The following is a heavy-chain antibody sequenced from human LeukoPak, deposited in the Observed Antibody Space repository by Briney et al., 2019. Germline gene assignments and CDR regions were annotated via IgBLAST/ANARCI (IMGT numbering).Heavy chain of an antibody. J-gene: IGHJ4*02. CDR2: ISSSGSTI. V-gene: IGHV3-11*01. D-gene: IGHD3-22*01. CDR1: GFTFSDYY. Sequence: GSLRLSCAASGFTFSDYYMSWIRQAPGKGLEWVSYISSSGSTIYYADSVKGGFTISRDNAKNSLYLQMNSLRAEDTAVYYCARDLAYYYDSSGLGYWGQGTLVTVSS. CDR3: ARDLAYYYDSSGLGY.